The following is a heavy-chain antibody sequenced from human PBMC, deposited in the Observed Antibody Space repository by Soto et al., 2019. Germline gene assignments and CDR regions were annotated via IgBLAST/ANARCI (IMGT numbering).Heavy chain of an antibody. J-gene: IGHJ4*01. V-gene: IGHV1-69*13. CDR1: GGSFSMYA. Sequence: SGKLCFNASGGSFSMYAISWGRQAPGQGLEWMGGIIPIFGTANYAQKFQGRVTITADESTSTAYMELSSLRSEDTHVSYCARHKRTHTPVTKLGYSFDYWG. CDR3: ARHKRTHTPVTKLGYSFDY. CDR2: IIPIFGTA. D-gene: IGHD6-13*01.